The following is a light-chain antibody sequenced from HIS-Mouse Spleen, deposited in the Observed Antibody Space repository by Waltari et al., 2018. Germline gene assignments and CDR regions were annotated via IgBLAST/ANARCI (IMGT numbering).Light chain of an antibody. Sequence: QSALTQPASVSGSPGQSITISCTGTSSYVGSYNLASWYQQHPGKAPKLMIYEGSNRPSGVSNRFSGSKSGNTASLTISGLQAEDEADYYCCSYAGSSTWVFGGGTKLTVL. CDR3: CSYAGSSTWV. CDR2: EGS. V-gene: IGLV2-23*01. CDR1: SSYVGSYNL. J-gene: IGLJ3*02.